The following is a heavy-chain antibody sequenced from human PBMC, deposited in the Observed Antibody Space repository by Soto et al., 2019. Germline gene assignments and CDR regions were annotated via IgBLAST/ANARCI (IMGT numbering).Heavy chain of an antibody. V-gene: IGHV3-74*01. J-gene: IGHJ4*02. CDR2: ISGDGSSI. D-gene: IGHD1-26*01. Sequence: RQAPGKGLVWVSRISGDGSSIVYADSVKGRFTLSRDNAKNTLYLQMNSLRAEDTAVYYCATVGGGGSGSYFDSWGQGTLVTVSS. CDR3: ATVGGGGSGSYFDS.